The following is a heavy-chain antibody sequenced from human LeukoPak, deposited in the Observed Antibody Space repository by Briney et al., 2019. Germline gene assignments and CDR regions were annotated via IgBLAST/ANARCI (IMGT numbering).Heavy chain of an antibody. V-gene: IGHV3-30*02. CDR1: GFTFSSYE. D-gene: IGHD3-10*01. CDR2: IRYDGSNK. Sequence: GGSLRLSCAASGFTFSSYEMNWVRQAPGKGLEWVAFIRYDGSNKYYADSVKGRFTISRDNSKNTLYLQMNSLRAEDTAVYHCAREDLGSSRGMVGSWYYFDYWGQGTLVTVSS. CDR3: AREDLGSSRGMVGSWYYFDY. J-gene: IGHJ4*02.